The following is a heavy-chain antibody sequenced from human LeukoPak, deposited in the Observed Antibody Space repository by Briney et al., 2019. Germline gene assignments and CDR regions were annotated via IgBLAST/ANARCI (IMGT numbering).Heavy chain of an antibody. CDR1: GGSISSSSYY. J-gene: IGHJ4*02. Sequence: SETLSLTCTVSGGSISSSSYYWGWTRQPPGKGLEWIGSIYYSGSTYYNPSLKSRVTISVDTSKNQFSLKLSSVTAADTAVYYCARHKVATISPYLFDYWGQGTLVTVSS. V-gene: IGHV4-39*01. CDR2: IYYSGST. D-gene: IGHD5-12*01. CDR3: ARHKVATISPYLFDY.